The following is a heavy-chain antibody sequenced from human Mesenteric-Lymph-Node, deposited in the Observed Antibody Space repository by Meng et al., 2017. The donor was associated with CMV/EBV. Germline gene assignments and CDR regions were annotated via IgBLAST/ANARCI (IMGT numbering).Heavy chain of an antibody. CDR3: ARQPSDNSGWFDY. CDR1: GGTFSSYA. V-gene: IGHV1-2*02. Sequence: ASVKVSCKASGGTFSSYAISWVRQAPGQGLELMGWINPNSGGTNYAQKFQGRVTMTRDTSVSTAYMELSRLRSDDTAVYYCARQPSDNSGWFDYWGQGTLVTVSS. CDR2: INPNSGGT. J-gene: IGHJ4*02. D-gene: IGHD6-19*01.